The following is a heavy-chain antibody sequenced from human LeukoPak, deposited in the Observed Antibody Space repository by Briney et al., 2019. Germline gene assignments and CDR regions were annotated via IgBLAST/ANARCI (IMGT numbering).Heavy chain of an antibody. CDR3: ARGYSGYDYIPDY. CDR2: IIPIFGTA. D-gene: IGHD5-12*01. Sequence: GASVKVSCKASGGTFSSYAISWVRQAPGQGLEWMGGIIPIFGTANYAQKFKGRVTITTDESTSTAYMELSSLRSEDTAVYYCARGYSGYDYIPDYWGQGTLVTVSS. V-gene: IGHV1-69*05. CDR1: GGTFSSYA. J-gene: IGHJ4*02.